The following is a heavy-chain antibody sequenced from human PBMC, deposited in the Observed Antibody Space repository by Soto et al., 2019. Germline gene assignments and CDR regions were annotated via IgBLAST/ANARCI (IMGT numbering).Heavy chain of an antibody. J-gene: IGHJ4*02. CDR3: AREGASLF. V-gene: IGHV3-74*01. Sequence: GGSLRLSCAASGFTFSSYWMHWARQAPGKGLVWVARVKSYEGYTAYADSVKGRFSISRDNAKNMLYLQMNSLRVEDTAVYYCAREGASLFWGQGTPVTVSS. CDR2: VKSYEGYT. CDR1: GFTFSSYW.